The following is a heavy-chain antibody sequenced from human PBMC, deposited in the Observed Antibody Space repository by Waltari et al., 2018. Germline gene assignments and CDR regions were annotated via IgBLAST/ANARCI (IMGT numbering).Heavy chain of an antibody. V-gene: IGHV1-69*12. Sequence: QVQVLQSGTEVKRPGSSVKVSCTASGVTSTNAFTWVRQVPGQGLEYVGGIVPIFGTPNYAQRLRGRVTITADGSTSTLEPASLTSEDTAIYYCARDYYDSSGWLWGQGTMVTVSS. CDR2: IVPIFGTP. CDR1: GVTSTNA. CDR3: ARDYYDSSGWL. D-gene: IGHD3-22*01. J-gene: IGHJ3*01.